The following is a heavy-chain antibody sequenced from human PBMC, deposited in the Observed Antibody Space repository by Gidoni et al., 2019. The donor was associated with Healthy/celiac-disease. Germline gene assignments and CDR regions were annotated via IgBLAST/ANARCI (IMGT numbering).Heavy chain of an antibody. CDR3: ARDHYYDSSGYSGARWFDP. D-gene: IGHD3-22*01. J-gene: IGHJ5*02. V-gene: IGHV4-38-2*02. CDR2: IYHSGST. CDR1: GYSISSGYY. Sequence: QVQLQESGPGLVKPSETLSLTCAVSGYSISSGYYWGWIRQPPGKGLEWIGSIYHSGSTYYNPSLKSRVTISVDTSKNQFSLKLSSVTAADTAVYYCARDHYYDSSGYSGARWFDPWGQGTLVTVSS.